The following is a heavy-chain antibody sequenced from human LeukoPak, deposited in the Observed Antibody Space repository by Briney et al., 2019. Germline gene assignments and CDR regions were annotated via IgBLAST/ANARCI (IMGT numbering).Heavy chain of an antibody. Sequence: GGSLRLSCAASGFTFSSYAMSWVRQAPGKGLEWVSAIGGSGGSTYYADSVKGRFTISRDNSKNTLYLQMNSLRAEDTAVYYCAKDRYSSGWYRGGNFDYWGQGTLVTVSS. CDR3: AKDRYSSGWYRGGNFDY. J-gene: IGHJ4*02. CDR1: GFTFSSYA. V-gene: IGHV3-23*01. CDR2: IGGSGGST. D-gene: IGHD6-19*01.